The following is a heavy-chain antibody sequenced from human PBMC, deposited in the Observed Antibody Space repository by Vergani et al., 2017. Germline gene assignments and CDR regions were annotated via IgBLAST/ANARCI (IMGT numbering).Heavy chain of an antibody. CDR1: RYSFTSYW. J-gene: IGHJ5*02. V-gene: IGHV5-51*01. CDR2: IYPGDSDT. CDR3: AREKPLGIAVADINWFDP. Sequence: EVQLVQSGAEVKKPGESLKISCKGSRYSFTSYWIGWVRQMPGKGLEWMGIIYPGDSDTRYSPSFQGQVTISADKSISTAYLQWSSLKASDTAMYYCAREKPLGIAVADINWFDPWGQGTLVTVSS. D-gene: IGHD6-19*01.